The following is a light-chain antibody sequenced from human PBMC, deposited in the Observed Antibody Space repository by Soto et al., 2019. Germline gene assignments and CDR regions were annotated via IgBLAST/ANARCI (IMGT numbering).Light chain of an antibody. CDR2: NTS. CDR1: TGAVTSGYY. CDR3: LVYHGCAWV. V-gene: IGLV7-43*01. J-gene: IGLJ3*02. Sequence: QTVVTQEPSLTVSPGGTVTLTCTSSTGAVTSGYYPNWFQQKPGQAPRALIYNTSNEHSWTPARFSGSLLGGKAALTRSGVQPEDEAEYYCLVYHGCAWVFGGGNKLTVL.